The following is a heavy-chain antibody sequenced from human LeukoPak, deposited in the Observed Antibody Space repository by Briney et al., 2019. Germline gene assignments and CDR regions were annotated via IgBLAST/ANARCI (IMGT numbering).Heavy chain of an antibody. CDR3: ARHPYDTTVDY. CDR2: IYYSGST. Sequence: SETLSLTCTVSGGSISSSSYYWGWIRQPPGKGLEWIGSIYYSGSTYYNPSLSSRVTISVDTSKNQFTLKLSTVTAADTAVYYCARHPYDTTVDYWGQGTLVTVSS. CDR1: GGSISSSSYY. V-gene: IGHV4-39*01. D-gene: IGHD3-9*01. J-gene: IGHJ4*02.